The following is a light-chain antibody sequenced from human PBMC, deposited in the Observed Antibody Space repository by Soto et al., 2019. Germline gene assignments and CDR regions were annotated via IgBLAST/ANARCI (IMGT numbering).Light chain of an antibody. CDR2: EVT. V-gene: IGLV2-8*01. CDR3: CSYAGTYTTYV. CDR1: NTDVGAYNY. J-gene: IGLJ1*01. Sequence: QSVLTQPASVSGSPGQSVTISCTGSNTDVGAYNYVTWYQQYPGKAPTVMIYEVTKRPSGVPARFSGSRSGNTASLTVSGLQAEDEADYYCCSYAGTYTTYVFGTGTKLTVL.